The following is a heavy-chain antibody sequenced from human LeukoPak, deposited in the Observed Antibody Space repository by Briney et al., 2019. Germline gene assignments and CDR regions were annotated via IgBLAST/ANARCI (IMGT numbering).Heavy chain of an antibody. Sequence: SETLSLTCTVSGGSISSYYWSWIRQPPGKGLEWIGYIYYSGSTNYNPSLKSRVTISVDTSKNQFSLKLSSVTAADTAVYYCARAASPYSSSWDYNWFDPWGQGTLVTVSS. CDR3: ARAASPYSSSWDYNWFDP. J-gene: IGHJ5*02. V-gene: IGHV4-59*01. CDR2: IYYSGST. D-gene: IGHD6-13*01. CDR1: GGSISSYY.